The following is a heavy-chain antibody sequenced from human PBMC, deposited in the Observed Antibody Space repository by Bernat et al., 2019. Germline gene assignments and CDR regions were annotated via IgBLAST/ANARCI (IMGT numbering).Heavy chain of an antibody. Sequence: EVQLVQSGAEVKKPGATVKISCKVSGYTFTDYYMHWVQQAPGKGLEWMGLVDPEDGETIYAEKFQGRVTITADTSTDTAYMELSSLRSEDTAVYYCAMSYYYGSGSYPADNWFDTWDQGTLVTVSS. CDR2: VDPEDGET. CDR1: GYTFTDYY. J-gene: IGHJ5*02. V-gene: IGHV1-69-2*01. CDR3: AMSYYYGSGSYPADNWFDT. D-gene: IGHD3-10*01.